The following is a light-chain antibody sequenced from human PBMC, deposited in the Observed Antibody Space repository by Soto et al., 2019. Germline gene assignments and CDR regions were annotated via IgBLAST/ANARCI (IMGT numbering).Light chain of an antibody. Sequence: DIVMTQSPASLSVSPGETATLSCRASQSISNSLAWYQQKPGQAPSLLIYGASTRATGIPARFSGSGSGTEFTLTISSLQSEDSALYYCQQYNNWPPRTFGQGTKLEIK. CDR3: QQYNNWPPRT. J-gene: IGKJ2*01. CDR2: GAS. CDR1: QSISNS. V-gene: IGKV3-15*01.